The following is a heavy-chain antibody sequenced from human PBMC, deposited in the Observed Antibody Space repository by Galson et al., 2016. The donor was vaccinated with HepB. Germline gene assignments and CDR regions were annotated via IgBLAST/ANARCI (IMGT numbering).Heavy chain of an antibody. D-gene: IGHD5-18*01. J-gene: IGHJ4*02. Sequence: SLRLSCAASGFTFSTYNMNWVRQAPGKGLEWVSSISRGSGYIYYADSVKGRFTISRDNAKNSLYLQMNSLRAEDTAVYYCCVDTAMDYVSDYWGQGTLVTVSS. V-gene: IGHV3-21*01. CDR3: CVDTAMDYVSDY. CDR1: GFTFSTYN. CDR2: ISRGSGYI.